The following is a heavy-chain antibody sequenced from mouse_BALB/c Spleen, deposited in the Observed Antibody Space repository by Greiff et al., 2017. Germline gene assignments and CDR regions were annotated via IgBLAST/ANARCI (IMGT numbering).Heavy chain of an antibody. V-gene: IGHV1S81*02. Sequence: QVQLQQPGAELVKPGASVKLSCKASGYTFTSYWMHWVKQRPGQGLEWIGEINPSNGRTNYNEKFKSKATLTVDKSSSTAYMQLSSLTSEDSAVYYCANYGPFADWGQGTLVTVSA. CDR1: GYTFTSYW. CDR2: INPSNGRT. CDR3: ANYGPFAD. D-gene: IGHD1-2*01. J-gene: IGHJ3*01.